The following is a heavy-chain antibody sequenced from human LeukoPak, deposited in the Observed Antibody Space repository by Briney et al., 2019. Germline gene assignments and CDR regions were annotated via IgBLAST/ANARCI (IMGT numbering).Heavy chain of an antibody. CDR3: ARSSILAWFDP. J-gene: IGHJ5*02. D-gene: IGHD3-3*02. CDR2: IYYSGST. Sequence: SQTLSLTCTVSGGSISSGDYYWSWIRQPPGKGLEWIGYIYYSGSTYYTPSLKSRVTISVDTSKNQFSLKLSSVTAADTAVYYCARSSILAWFDPWGQGTLVTVSS. CDR1: GGSISSGDYY. V-gene: IGHV4-30-4*01.